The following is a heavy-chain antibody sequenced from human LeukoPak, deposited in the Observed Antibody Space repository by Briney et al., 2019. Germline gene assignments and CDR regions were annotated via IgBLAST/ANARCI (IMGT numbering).Heavy chain of an antibody. Sequence: GGSLRLSCAASGFTFSSYSMNWVRQAPGKGLEWVSSISSSSSYIYYADSVKGRFTISRDNAKNSLYLQMNSLRAEDTAAYYCARAKSSVAAAGTGFDPWGQGTLVTVSS. CDR2: ISSSSSYI. CDR3: ARAKSSVAAAGTGFDP. CDR1: GFTFSSYS. V-gene: IGHV3-21*01. D-gene: IGHD6-13*01. J-gene: IGHJ5*02.